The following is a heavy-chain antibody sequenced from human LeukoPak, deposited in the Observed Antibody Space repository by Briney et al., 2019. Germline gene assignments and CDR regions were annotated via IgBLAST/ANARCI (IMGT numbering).Heavy chain of an antibody. Sequence: PGGSLRLSCAASGFTFSSFWVHWVRQVPGKGLVWISRINSDGSSTSYADSVKGRFTISRDNAKNSLFLQMNSLRAEDTAVYYCARASLSEIIAAETYFDSWGQGTLVTVSS. J-gene: IGHJ4*02. V-gene: IGHV3-74*01. CDR3: ARASLSEIIAAETYFDS. D-gene: IGHD6-13*01. CDR1: GFTFSSFW. CDR2: INSDGSST.